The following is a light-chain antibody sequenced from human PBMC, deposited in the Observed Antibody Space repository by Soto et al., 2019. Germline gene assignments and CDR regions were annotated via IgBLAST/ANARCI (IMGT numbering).Light chain of an antibody. CDR1: SSDVGNYKY. CDR2: DIT. J-gene: IGLJ1*01. Sequence: QSALTQPASVSGSPGQSITISCTGTSSDVGNYKYVSWYQQHPGEAPKVVVYDITKRPSGVPDRFSGSKSGNTASLTISGLQAEDEADYYCCSYAGIYSYVFGTGTKLTVL. CDR3: CSYAGIYSYV. V-gene: IGLV2-11*01.